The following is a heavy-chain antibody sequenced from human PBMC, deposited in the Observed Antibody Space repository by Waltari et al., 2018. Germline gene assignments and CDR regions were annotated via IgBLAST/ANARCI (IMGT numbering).Heavy chain of an antibody. CDR2: IYHSGST. Sequence: QVQLQESGPGLVKPSETLSLTCAVSGYSISSGYYWGWIRQPPGKGLEWIGSIYHSGSTYYNPSLKSRVTISVDTSKNQFSLKLSSVTAADTAVYYWASGIGQQTPLDYWGQGTLVTVSA. CDR3: ASGIGQQTPLDY. D-gene: IGHD6-13*01. V-gene: IGHV4-38-2*01. CDR1: GYSISSGYY. J-gene: IGHJ4*02.